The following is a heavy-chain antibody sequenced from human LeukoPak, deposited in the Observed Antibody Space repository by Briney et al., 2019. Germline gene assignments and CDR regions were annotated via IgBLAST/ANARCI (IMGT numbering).Heavy chain of an antibody. J-gene: IGHJ5*02. CDR1: GYTFTSYA. D-gene: IGHD6-13*01. V-gene: IGHV1-3*01. CDR2: INAGDGNT. CDR3: ARGITAAGTFDP. Sequence: ASVKVSCKASGYTFTSYALHWVRQAPGQRLEWMGWINAGDGNTKYSQELQDRVTLTRDTSASTAYMELTSLRSEDTAVYYCARGITAAGTFDPWGQGTLVTVPS.